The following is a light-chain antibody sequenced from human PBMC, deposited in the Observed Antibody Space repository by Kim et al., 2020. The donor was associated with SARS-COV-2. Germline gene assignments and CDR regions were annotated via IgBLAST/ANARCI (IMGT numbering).Light chain of an antibody. V-gene: IGKV3-15*01. Sequence: EIVMTQSPATLSVSPGERATLSCRASPSVSSNLAWYQQKPGQAPRLLIYGASTRATGIPARFSGSGSGTEFTLTISSLQSEDFAVYYCQQYNNWPPKFGQGTKVDIQ. J-gene: IGKJ1*01. CDR2: GAS. CDR1: PSVSSN. CDR3: QQYNNWPPK.